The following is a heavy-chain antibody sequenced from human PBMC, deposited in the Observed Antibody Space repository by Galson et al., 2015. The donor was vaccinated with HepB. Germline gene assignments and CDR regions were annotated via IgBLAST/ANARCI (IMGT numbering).Heavy chain of an antibody. Sequence: SLRLSCAASGFTFSSYAMHWVRQAPGKGLEWVAVISYDGNNKYYADSVKGRFTISRDNSKNTLYLQMNSLRAEDTAVYYCAKNKGYSYGYYYYGMDVWGQGTTVTVSS. CDR3: AKNKGYSYGYYYYGMDV. CDR1: GFTFSSYA. V-gene: IGHV3-30-3*02. J-gene: IGHJ6*02. D-gene: IGHD5-18*01. CDR2: ISYDGNNK.